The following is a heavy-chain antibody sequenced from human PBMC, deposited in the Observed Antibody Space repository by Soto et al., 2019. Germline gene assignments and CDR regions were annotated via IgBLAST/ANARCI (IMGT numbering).Heavy chain of an antibody. CDR1: GGSITSGGYS. Sequence: SETLSLTCTVSGGSITSGGYSWTWIRQSPGKGLEWIGYTYQSGSAYYNPSLKSRVTISVNRSKNQFSLNLTSVTAADTAVYYCARDYYGMDVWGQGTTVTVSS. J-gene: IGHJ6*02. CDR3: ARDYYGMDV. V-gene: IGHV4-30-2*06. CDR2: TYQSGSA.